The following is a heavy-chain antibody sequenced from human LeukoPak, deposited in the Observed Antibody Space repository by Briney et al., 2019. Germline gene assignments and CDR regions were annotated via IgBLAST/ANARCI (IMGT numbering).Heavy chain of an antibody. D-gene: IGHD3-16*01. CDR3: ARDSLPRSLWGSDAPDAFDI. V-gene: IGHV3-21*06. Sequence: PGGSLRLSCAASGFTFASRTMNWVRQAPGKGLEWVSSISSSSSYIYYADSVKGRFTISRDNAKNSLYLQVNSLRAEDTAVYYCARDSLPRSLWGSDAPDAFDIWGQGTMVTVSS. CDR2: ISSSSSYI. J-gene: IGHJ3*02. CDR1: GFTFASRT.